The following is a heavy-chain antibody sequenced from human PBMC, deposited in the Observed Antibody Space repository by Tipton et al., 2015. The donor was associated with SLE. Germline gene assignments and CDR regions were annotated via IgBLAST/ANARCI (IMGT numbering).Heavy chain of an antibody. V-gene: IGHV4-4*08. J-gene: IGHJ6*03. CDR3: GGGNYFDYYMDV. D-gene: IGHD3-22*01. CDR2: IYSSGST. CDR1: GGSISSYY. Sequence: TLSLTCTVSGGSISSYYWTWIRQPPGKGLEWIGYIYSSGSTTYTPSLKSRIAISVDTSTMQFSLRLTSVTAADTAVYYCGGGNYFDYYMDVWGKGTTVTVSS.